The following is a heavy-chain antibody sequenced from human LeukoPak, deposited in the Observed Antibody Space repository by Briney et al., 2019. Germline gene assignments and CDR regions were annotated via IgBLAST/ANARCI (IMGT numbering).Heavy chain of an antibody. V-gene: IGHV4-30-4*01. CDR2: IHYSGRT. Sequence: PSETLSLTCTVSGGSISSGDYYWSWIRQPPGRGLEWIVYIHYSGRTYYNPSLMSRVTMSVDTSKNQFSLKLSSVTAADTAVYYCARDSSGYDTLDYWGQGTLVTASS. CDR1: GGSISSGDYY. J-gene: IGHJ4*02. D-gene: IGHD3-22*01. CDR3: ARDSSGYDTLDY.